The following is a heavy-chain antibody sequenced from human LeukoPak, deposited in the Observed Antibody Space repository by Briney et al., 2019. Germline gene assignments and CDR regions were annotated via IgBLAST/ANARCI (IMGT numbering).Heavy chain of an antibody. D-gene: IGHD6-13*01. V-gene: IGHV4-38-2*02. J-gene: IGHJ2*01. CDR2: IYHSGST. Sequence: SETLSLTCAVSGCSISSGYYWGWIRQPPGKGLEWIGSIYHSGSTYYNPSLKNRVTISVDTSKNQFSLKLSSVTAADTAVYYCARDSTALRASSFSSNWYFDLWGRGTLVTVSS. CDR3: ARDSTALRASSFSSNWYFDL. CDR1: GCSISSGYY.